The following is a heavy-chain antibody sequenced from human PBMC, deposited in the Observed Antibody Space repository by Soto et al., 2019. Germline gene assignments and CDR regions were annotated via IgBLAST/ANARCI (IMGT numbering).Heavy chain of an antibody. D-gene: IGHD3-3*01. CDR3: ARWAFPGYDFWSGYQCPDY. CDR1: GYSFTSYW. Sequence: PGESRKSSCKGSGYSFTSYWIGWVRQMPGKGLEWMGIIYPGDSDTRYSPSFQGQVTISADKSISTAYLQWSSLKASDTAMYYCARWAFPGYDFWSGYQCPDYWGQGTLVTVSS. J-gene: IGHJ4*02. V-gene: IGHV5-51*01. CDR2: IYPGDSDT.